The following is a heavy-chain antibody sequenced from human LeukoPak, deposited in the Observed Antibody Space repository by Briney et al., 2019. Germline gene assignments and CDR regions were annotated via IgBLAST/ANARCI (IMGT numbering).Heavy chain of an antibody. J-gene: IGHJ4*02. CDR2: IFYSGST. D-gene: IGHD5-18*01. CDR1: GGSISSYY. V-gene: IGHV4-59*01. CDR3: ARSTYSYGSRLDY. Sequence: SETLSLTCIVSGGSISSYYWSWIRQPPGKGLEWIGHIFYSGSTNYNPSLKSRVTISVDTSKNQFSLKLSSVTAADTAVYYCARSTYSYGSRLDYWGQGTLVTVSS.